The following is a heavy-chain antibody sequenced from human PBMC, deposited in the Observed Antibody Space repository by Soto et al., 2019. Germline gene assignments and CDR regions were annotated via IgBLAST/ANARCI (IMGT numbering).Heavy chain of an antibody. CDR1: GFTFDDYA. CDR3: ARGNCGGDCWDAFDI. J-gene: IGHJ3*02. Sequence: GGSLRLSCAASGFTFDDYAMHWVRQAPGKGLEWVSGISWNSGSIGYADSVKGRFTISRDNAKNSLYLQMNSLRAEDTALYYCARGNCGGDCWDAFDIWGQGTMVTVS. D-gene: IGHD2-21*02. CDR2: ISWNSGSI. V-gene: IGHV3-9*01.